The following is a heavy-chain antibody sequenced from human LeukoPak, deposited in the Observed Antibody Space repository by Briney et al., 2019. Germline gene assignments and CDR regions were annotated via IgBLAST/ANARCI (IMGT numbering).Heavy chain of an antibody. J-gene: IGHJ6*02. CDR3: ARLRGYGYHYSGMDV. CDR2: ITSSSTI. CDR1: GFTLSSYS. V-gene: IGHV3-48*04. D-gene: IGHD3-16*01. Sequence: GGSLRLSCAASGFTLSSYSMNWVRQAPGKGLEWVSYITSSSTIYYVDSVKGRFTISRDNAKDSLYLQMNSLRAEDTAVYYCARLRGYGYHYSGMDVWGQGTTVTVSS.